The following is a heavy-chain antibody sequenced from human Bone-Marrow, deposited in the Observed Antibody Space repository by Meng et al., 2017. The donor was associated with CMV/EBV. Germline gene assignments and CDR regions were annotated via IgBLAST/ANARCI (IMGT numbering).Heavy chain of an antibody. CDR1: GYTFTGYY. CDR2: INPNSGGT. Sequence: ASVQVSCKASGYTFTGYYIHWVRQAPGQGLEWMGWINPNSGGTKYAQKSQGRVTVTRDTSTSAAYMELSRLRSDDTAMYYCARDHIRGATMKSHDAFDIWGQGTMVTVSS. J-gene: IGHJ3*02. V-gene: IGHV1-2*02. CDR3: ARDHIRGATMKSHDAFDI. D-gene: IGHD3-22*01.